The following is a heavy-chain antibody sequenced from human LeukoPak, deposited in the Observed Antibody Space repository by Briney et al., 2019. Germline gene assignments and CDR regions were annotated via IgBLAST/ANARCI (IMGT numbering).Heavy chain of an antibody. Sequence: SETLSLTRTVSGGSISSYYWSWIRHPPGEGLEWFVYIYYSGSTNDNPSLQSRVTISVDTSKHQFSLKLSSVTAADTAVYYCARLVLKPRVVGAPDGNLYYWGQGTLLTVSS. V-gene: IGHV4-59*08. J-gene: IGHJ4*02. D-gene: IGHD1-26*01. CDR2: IYYSGST. CDR3: ARLVLKPRVVGAPDGNLYY. CDR1: GGSISSYY.